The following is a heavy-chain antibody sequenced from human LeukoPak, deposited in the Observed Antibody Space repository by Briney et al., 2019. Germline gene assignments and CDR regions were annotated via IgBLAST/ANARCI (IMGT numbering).Heavy chain of an antibody. V-gene: IGHV3-21*04. D-gene: IGHD4-17*01. CDR3: AKDLTYGEYAGGDAFDI. CDR1: GFTFSTYA. CDR2: ISSSSSYI. J-gene: IGHJ3*02. Sequence: PGGSLRLSCAASGFTFSTYAMNWVRQAPGKGLEWVSSISSSSSYIYYADSVKGRFTISRDNAKNSLYLQMNSLRAEDTAVYYCAKDLTYGEYAGGDAFDIWGQGTMVTVSS.